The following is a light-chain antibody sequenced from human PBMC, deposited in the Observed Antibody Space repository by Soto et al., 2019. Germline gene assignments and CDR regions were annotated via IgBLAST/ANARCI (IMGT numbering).Light chain of an antibody. CDR1: QGISNY. V-gene: IGKV1-27*01. CDR3: QKYNSAPRT. CDR2: AAS. J-gene: IGKJ1*01. Sequence: EIQMTQSPSSLSASVGDRVTITCRPSQGISNYLAWYQQKPGKVPKLLIYAASTLQSGVPSRFSGSGSGTDFTLTISSLQPEDVATYYCQKYNSAPRTFGQGTKVEIK.